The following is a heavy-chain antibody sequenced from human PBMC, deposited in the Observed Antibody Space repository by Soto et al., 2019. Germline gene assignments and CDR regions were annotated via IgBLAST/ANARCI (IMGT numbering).Heavy chain of an antibody. V-gene: IGHV1-18*01. D-gene: IGHD3-10*01. CDR3: TREGSAPYYYYGMDA. J-gene: IGHJ6*02. Sequence: GXSVKVSCKASGYTFTTYGISWVRQAPGQGLEWLGWINTHNGNTNYAQNLQGRVIMTADTSTNTAYMELRSLRSDDTAIYYCTREGSAPYYYYGMDAWGQGTTVTVSS. CDR1: GYTFTTYG. CDR2: INTHNGNT.